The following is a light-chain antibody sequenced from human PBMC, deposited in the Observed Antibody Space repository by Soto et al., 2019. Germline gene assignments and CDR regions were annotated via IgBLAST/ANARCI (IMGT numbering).Light chain of an antibody. CDR2: TNS. CDR3: AAWDGSLNVYV. CDR1: SSSIGSNS. Sequence: QSVLTQPHSASGTPGQRVTISCSGSSSSIGSNSVNWYQQLPRTAPKVLIYTNSQRHSGVPDRFSGSKSGTSASLAISGLQPEDEADYYCAAWDGSLNVYVFGTGTKLTVL. J-gene: IGLJ1*01. V-gene: IGLV1-44*01.